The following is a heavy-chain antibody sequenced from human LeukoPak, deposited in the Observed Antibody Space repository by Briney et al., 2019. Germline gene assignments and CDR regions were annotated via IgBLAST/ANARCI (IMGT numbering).Heavy chain of an antibody. CDR3: AIMVVPAAIRYYYYGMDV. CDR1: GYTFTSYG. D-gene: IGHD2-2*02. Sequence: GASVKVSCKASGYTFTSYGVSWVRQAPGQGLEWMGWISAYNGNTNYAQKLQGRVTMTTDTSTSTAYMELRSLRSGDTAVYYCAIMVVPAAIRYYYYGMDVWGQGTTVTVSS. V-gene: IGHV1-18*01. J-gene: IGHJ6*02. CDR2: ISAYNGNT.